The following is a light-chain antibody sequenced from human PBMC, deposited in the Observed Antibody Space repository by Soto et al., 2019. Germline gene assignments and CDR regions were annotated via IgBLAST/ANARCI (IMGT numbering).Light chain of an antibody. CDR3: QQYTNWPPNT. V-gene: IGKV3-15*01. J-gene: IGKJ5*01. CDR2: GAS. Sequence: IVLTQSPATLSLSPGESATLSCRASQRVYSNLAWYQQRPGQAPRLLIYGASTRATGVPARFSGRGSGTEFTLTISSLQSEDFAVYYCQQYTNWPPNTFGQGTRLEIK. CDR1: QRVYSN.